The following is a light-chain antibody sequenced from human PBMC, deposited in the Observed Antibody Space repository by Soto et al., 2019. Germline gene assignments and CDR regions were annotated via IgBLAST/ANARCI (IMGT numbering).Light chain of an antibody. Sequence: QSVLTQPPSVSAAPGQTVTMSCSGSSSNIGSNFVSWYQHHPGTAPNLLIYENNRRRSGIPDRFSGSKSGTSATLGITRLQTGDEADYYCATWDSSLSVVVFGGGTKLTVL. V-gene: IGLV1-51*02. CDR1: SSNIGSNF. CDR3: ATWDSSLSVVV. CDR2: ENN. J-gene: IGLJ3*02.